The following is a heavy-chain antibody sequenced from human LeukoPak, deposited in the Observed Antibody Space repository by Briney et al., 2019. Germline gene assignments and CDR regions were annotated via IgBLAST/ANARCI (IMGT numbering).Heavy chain of an antibody. Sequence: SETLSLACAVSGGSISSSNWWSWVRQPPGKGLEWIGEFYHSGSTNYNPSLKSRLNISVDKSKNQFSLKVTSVTAADTAVYYCARVGGHCTSTSCSNSYYYYGMDVWGQGTTVTVSS. D-gene: IGHD2-2*01. V-gene: IGHV4-4*02. CDR1: GGSISSSNW. J-gene: IGHJ6*02. CDR3: ARVGGHCTSTSCSNSYYYYGMDV. CDR2: FYHSGST.